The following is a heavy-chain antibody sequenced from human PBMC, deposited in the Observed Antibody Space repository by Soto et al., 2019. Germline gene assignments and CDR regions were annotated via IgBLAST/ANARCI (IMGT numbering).Heavy chain of an antibody. V-gene: IGHV3-11*01. CDR1: GFTFSDYY. J-gene: IGHJ4*02. CDR3: ARGLTYYDFWSGLGLLDY. Sequence: QVQLVESGGGLVKPGGSLRLSCAASGFTFSDYYMSWIRQAPGKGLEWVSYISSSGSTIYYADSVKGRFTISRDNAKYSLYLQMNSLSAEDTAVYYCARGLTYYDFWSGLGLLDYWGQGTLVTVSS. CDR2: ISSSGSTI. D-gene: IGHD3-3*01.